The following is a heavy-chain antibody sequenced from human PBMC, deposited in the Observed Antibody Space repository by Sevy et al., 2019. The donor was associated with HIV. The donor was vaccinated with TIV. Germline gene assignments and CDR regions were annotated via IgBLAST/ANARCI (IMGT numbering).Heavy chain of an antibody. D-gene: IGHD3-3*01. Sequence: SETLSLTCTVSSGSISSSSYYWGWIRQPPGKGLEWIGSIYYSGSTYYNPSLKSRVTISVDTSKNQFSLKLSSVTAADTAVYYCARTYDFWSGYYYWGQGTLVTVSS. J-gene: IGHJ4*02. V-gene: IGHV4-39*01. CDR3: ARTYDFWSGYYY. CDR1: SGSISSSSYY. CDR2: IYYSGST.